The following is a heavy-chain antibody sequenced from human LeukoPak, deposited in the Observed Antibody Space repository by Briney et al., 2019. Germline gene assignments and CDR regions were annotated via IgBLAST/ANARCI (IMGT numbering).Heavy chain of an antibody. D-gene: IGHD4-17*01. CDR2: LWSDGIKA. J-gene: IGHJ4*02. V-gene: IGHV3-33*01. CDR3: ARLRDTVTSASDY. Sequence: GGSLRLSCAASGFTFTNYPMHWVRQAPGKGLEWVAVLWSDGIKADYADSVKGRFTISRDTAKNSLYLQMNSLRVEDTAVYNCARLRDTVTSASDYWGQGTLVTVSS. CDR1: GFTFTNYP.